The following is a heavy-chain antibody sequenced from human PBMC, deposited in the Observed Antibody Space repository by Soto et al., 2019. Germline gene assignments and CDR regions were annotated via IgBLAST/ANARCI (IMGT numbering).Heavy chain of an antibody. Sequence: QVQLQESGPGLVKPSQTLSLTCTVSGGSISSGGYYWSWIRQHPGKGLEWSGYIYYSGSTYYNPSLKSRVTISVDTSKNRFSLKLSSVTAADTAVYYCARGFVENEADFWSGRRSQRVYYFDYWGQGTLVTVSS. CDR1: GGSISSGGYY. CDR2: IYYSGST. V-gene: IGHV4-31*03. J-gene: IGHJ4*02. D-gene: IGHD3-3*01. CDR3: ARGFVENEADFWSGRRSQRVYYFDY.